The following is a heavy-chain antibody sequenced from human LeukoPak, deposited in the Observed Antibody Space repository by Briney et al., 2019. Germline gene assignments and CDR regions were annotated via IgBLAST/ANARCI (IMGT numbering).Heavy chain of an antibody. CDR1: GFTFSSYS. D-gene: IGHD6-13*01. V-gene: IGHV3-21*01. Sequence: GGSLRLSCAASGFTFSSYSMSWVRQAPGKGLEWVSSISSSSSYIYYADSVKGRFTISRDNAKNSLYLQMDSLRAEDTAVYYCARRPSSWYADYWGQGTLVTVSS. CDR2: ISSSSSYI. J-gene: IGHJ4*02. CDR3: ARRPSSWYADY.